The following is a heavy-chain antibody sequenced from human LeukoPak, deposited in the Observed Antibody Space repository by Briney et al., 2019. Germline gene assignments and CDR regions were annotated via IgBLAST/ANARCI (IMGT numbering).Heavy chain of an antibody. D-gene: IGHD3-3*01. CDR1: GYTFTGYY. Sequence: ASVKVSCKASGYTFTGYYMHWVRQAPGQGLEWMGWINPNSGGTNYAQKFQGRVTMTRDTSISAAYMELSRLRSDDTAVYYCASSSYDFWSGYLFDYWGQGTLVTVSS. V-gene: IGHV1-2*02. CDR2: INPNSGGT. J-gene: IGHJ4*02. CDR3: ASSSYDFWSGYLFDY.